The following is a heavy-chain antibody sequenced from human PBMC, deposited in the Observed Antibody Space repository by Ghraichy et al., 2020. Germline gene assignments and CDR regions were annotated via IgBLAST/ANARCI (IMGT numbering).Heavy chain of an antibody. J-gene: IGHJ3*02. V-gene: IGHV4-34*01. CDR2: INHSGST. Sequence: SETLSLTCAVYGGSFSGYYWSWIRQPPGKGLEWIGEINHSGSTNYNPSLKSRVTISVDTSKNQFSLKLSSVTAADTAVYYCARAPNQPVRDAFDIWGQGTMVTVSS. CDR3: ARAPNQPVRDAFDI. CDR1: GGSFSGYY. D-gene: IGHD4-11*01.